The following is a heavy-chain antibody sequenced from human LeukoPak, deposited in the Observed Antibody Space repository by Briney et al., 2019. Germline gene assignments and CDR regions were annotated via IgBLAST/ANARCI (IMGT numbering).Heavy chain of an antibody. CDR2: ITSAGST. Sequence: GGSLRLSCAASGFTFSDFYMTWIRQAPGKGLEWVSYITSAGSTYYADSVKGRFTISRDNAKNSLYLQMNSLRAEDTAVYYCAELGITMIGGVWGKGATVTISS. CDR1: GFTFSDFY. J-gene: IGHJ6*04. CDR3: AELGITMIGGV. D-gene: IGHD3-10*02. V-gene: IGHV3-69-1*02.